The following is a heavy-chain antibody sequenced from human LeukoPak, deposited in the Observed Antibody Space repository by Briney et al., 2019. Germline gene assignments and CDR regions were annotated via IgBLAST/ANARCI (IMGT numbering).Heavy chain of an antibody. CDR1: GFTFSTYG. V-gene: IGHV3-33*01. Sequence: GGSLRLSCAASGFTFSTYGMHWVRQAPGKGLEWVALIWFDGSRKYYADSVKGRFTISRDNSKNTLYLQMNSLRAEDTAVYYCARDDDSSGYAFDIWGQGTMVTVSS. D-gene: IGHD3-22*01. CDR3: ARDDDSSGYAFDI. J-gene: IGHJ3*02. CDR2: IWFDGSRK.